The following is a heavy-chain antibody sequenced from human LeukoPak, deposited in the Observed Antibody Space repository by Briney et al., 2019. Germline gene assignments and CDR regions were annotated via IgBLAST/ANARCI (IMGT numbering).Heavy chain of an antibody. CDR3: ARATYTSTWYHDGFDI. CDR2: INPYSGGT. D-gene: IGHD6-13*01. Sequence: ASVKVSCKASGYXFTTYYMHWVRQAPGQGPEWMGGINPYSGGTNSAQQFQGRVTMTRDTSISTAYMELSGLRSDDTAVYYCARATYTSTWYHDGFDIWGQGTMVTVSS. V-gene: IGHV1-2*02. J-gene: IGHJ3*02. CDR1: GYXFTTYY.